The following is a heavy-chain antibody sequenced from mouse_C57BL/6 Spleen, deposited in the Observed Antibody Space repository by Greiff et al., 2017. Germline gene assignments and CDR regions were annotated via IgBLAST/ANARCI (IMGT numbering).Heavy chain of an antibody. D-gene: IGHD2-5*01. CDR2: IYPGAGDT. J-gene: IGHJ4*01. V-gene: IGHV1-80*01. CDR1: GYAFSSYW. CDR3: ARRHSDYGGYAMDY. Sequence: VQLQQSGAELVKPGASVTLSCKASGYAFSSYWMNWVKQRPGKGLEWIGQIYPGAGDTNYNGKFKGEATLTADKSSSTAYMQLSSLTSEDSAVYFCARRHSDYGGYAMDYWGQGTSVTVSS.